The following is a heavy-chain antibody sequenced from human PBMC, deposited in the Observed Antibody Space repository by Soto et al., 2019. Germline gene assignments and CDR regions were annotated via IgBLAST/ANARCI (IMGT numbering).Heavy chain of an antibody. CDR2: ISHSGATI. CDR3: ARGAFWYTTSTTDDAFDV. D-gene: IGHD6-6*01. CDR1: GFTVSSTY. J-gene: IGHJ3*01. V-gene: IGHV3-48*04. Sequence: GSLRLSCAASGFTVSSTYLTWVRQAPGKGLEWVAHISHSGATIFYTDSVKGRFTISRDNTNNSLSLQMNSLRAEDTAIYYCARGAFWYTTSTTDDAFDVWGQGTVVTVSS.